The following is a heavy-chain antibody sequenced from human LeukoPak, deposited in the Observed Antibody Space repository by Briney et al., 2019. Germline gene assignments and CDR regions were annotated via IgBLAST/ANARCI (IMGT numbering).Heavy chain of an antibody. D-gene: IGHD5-12*01. Sequence: SETLSLTCTVSGGSISSSSYYWGWSRQPPGNGLEWIGSIYYTGSTYYNPSLKSRVTISVDTSKNQFSLKLSSVTAADTAVYYCARRLASYSGYDGTYFDYWGQGTLVTVSS. V-gene: IGHV4-39*01. CDR1: GGSISSSSYY. J-gene: IGHJ4*02. CDR2: IYYTGST. CDR3: ARRLASYSGYDGTYFDY.